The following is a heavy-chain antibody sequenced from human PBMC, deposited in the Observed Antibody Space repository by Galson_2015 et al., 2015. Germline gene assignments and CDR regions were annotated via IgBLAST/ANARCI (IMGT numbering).Heavy chain of an antibody. CDR3: AKDGDGGDGYNLPGY. V-gene: IGHV3-30*18. CDR2: VSYDGSNK. CDR1: GFTFSGYD. J-gene: IGHJ4*02. Sequence: SLRLSCAASGFTFSGYDMNWVRQAPGKGLEWVAVVSYDGSNKDYADSVKGRFTIPRDYSKNTLYLQMNSLRAEDTAVYYCAKDGDGGDGYNLPGYWGQGTLVTVSS. D-gene: IGHD5-24*01.